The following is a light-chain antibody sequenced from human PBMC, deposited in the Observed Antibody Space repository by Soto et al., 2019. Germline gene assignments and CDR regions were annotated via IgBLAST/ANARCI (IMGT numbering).Light chain of an antibody. CDR2: AAS. Sequence: DIQMTQSPSSLSASVGDRVTITCRASQSISSYLNWYQQKPGKAPKLLIYAASRLQSGVPSRFXGSGYGTDFTLTISSMQPEDFVTYYCHPSCSTSVYTFGQGTKLEIK. J-gene: IGKJ2*01. CDR1: QSISSY. CDR3: HPSCSTSVYT. V-gene: IGKV1-39*01.